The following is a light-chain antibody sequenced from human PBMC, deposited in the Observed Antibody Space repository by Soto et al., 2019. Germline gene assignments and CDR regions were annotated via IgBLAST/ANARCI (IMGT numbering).Light chain of an antibody. V-gene: IGKV1-39*01. CDR2: AAS. Sequence: DIQMTQSPSSLSASVGDRVTITCRTSQGINDYLNWYQMKPGEAPKLLIYAASALQSGIPSRFSGSASGTEFTLTITSLQPEDFATYYCQQSNNFPRTFGQGTKVEAK. CDR3: QQSNNFPRT. CDR1: QGINDY. J-gene: IGKJ1*01.